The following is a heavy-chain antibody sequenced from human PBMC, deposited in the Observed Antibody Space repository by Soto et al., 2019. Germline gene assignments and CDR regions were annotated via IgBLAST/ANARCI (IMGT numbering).Heavy chain of an antibody. J-gene: IGHJ4*02. CDR2: IYYSGST. D-gene: IGHD3-3*01. CDR3: ARQVPEYVLRFLEWNFDY. V-gene: IGHV4-39*01. Sequence: SETLSLTCTVSGGSISSSSYYWGWIRQPPGKGLEWIGSIYYSGSTYYNPSLKSRVTISVDTSKNQFSLKLSSVTAADTAVYYCARQVPEYVLRFLEWNFDYWGQGTLVTVSS. CDR1: GGSISSSSYY.